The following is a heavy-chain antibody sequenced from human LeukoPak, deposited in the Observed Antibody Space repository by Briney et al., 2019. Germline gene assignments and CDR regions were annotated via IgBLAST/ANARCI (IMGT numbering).Heavy chain of an antibody. CDR2: ISYDGSNK. CDR3: ARASGGFCSGGSCYTAYYGMDV. Sequence: GGSLRLSCAASGFTFSSYAMHWVRQAPGKGLEWVAVISYDGSNKYYADSVKGRFTISRDNSKNTLYLQMNSLRDEDTAVYYCARASGGFCSGGSCYTAYYGMDVWGKGTTVTVSS. CDR1: GFTFSSYA. D-gene: IGHD2-15*01. J-gene: IGHJ6*04. V-gene: IGHV3-30*04.